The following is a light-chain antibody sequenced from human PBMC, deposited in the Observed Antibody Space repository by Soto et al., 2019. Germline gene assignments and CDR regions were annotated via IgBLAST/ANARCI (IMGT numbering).Light chain of an antibody. V-gene: IGKV3-20*01. CDR1: QSVSSSY. J-gene: IGKJ3*01. CDR2: GAS. CDR3: QQYGSSPLFT. Sequence: EIVLTQSPSTLSLSPGERATLSCRASQSVSSSYLAWYQQKPGQAPRLLIYGASSRATGIPDRFSGSGSGTDFPLTISRLEPEDFAVYYCQQYGSSPLFTFGPGTKVDIK.